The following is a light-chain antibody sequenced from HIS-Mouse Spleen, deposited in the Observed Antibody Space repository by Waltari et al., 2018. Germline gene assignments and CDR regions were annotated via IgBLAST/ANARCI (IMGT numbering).Light chain of an antibody. V-gene: IGLV3-21*03. CDR3: QVWDSSSDHVV. Sequence: SYVLTQPPPVSVAPGKTARITGGGNNIGSKRVNWYQQKPGQAPGLVVYDDSDRPSGIPARFSGSNSGNTATLTISRVEAGDEADYYCQVWDSSSDHVVFGGGTKLTVL. J-gene: IGLJ2*01. CDR1: NIGSKR. CDR2: DDS.